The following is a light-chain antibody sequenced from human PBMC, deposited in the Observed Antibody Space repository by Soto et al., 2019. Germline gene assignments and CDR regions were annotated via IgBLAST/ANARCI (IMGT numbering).Light chain of an antibody. Sequence: QSVLTQPASVSGSPGQSITISCTGTISDVGGYNFVSWYQQYPGKAPKLMICDVSNRPSGVSNRFSGSKSGNTASLTISGLQAEDEADYYSSSFTGSNYVFVTGTKVTVL. CDR3: SSFTGSNYV. CDR2: DVS. CDR1: ISDVGGYNF. J-gene: IGLJ1*01. V-gene: IGLV2-14*03.